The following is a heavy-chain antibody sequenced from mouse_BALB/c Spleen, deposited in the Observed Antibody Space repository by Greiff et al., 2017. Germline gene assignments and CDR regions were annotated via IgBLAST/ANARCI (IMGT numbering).Heavy chain of an antibody. J-gene: IGHJ2*01. CDR1: GYTFTSYW. Sequence: QVQLQQPGAELVRPGASVKLSCKASGYTFTSYWINWVKQRPGQGLEWIGNIYPSDSYTNYNQKFKDKATLTVDKSSSTAYMQLSSPTSEDSAVYYCTRITTGLFDYWGQGTTLTVSS. D-gene: IGHD1-1*01. CDR2: IYPSDSYT. CDR3: TRITTGLFDY. V-gene: IGHV1-69*02.